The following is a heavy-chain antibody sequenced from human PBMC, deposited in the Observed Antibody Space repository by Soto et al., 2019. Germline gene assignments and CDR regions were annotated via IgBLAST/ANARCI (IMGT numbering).Heavy chain of an antibody. CDR1: GFTLSSYS. V-gene: IGHV3-48*02. CDR2: ISSSGSAM. CDR3: ARGSPRYYDSSGYSLWYFDL. J-gene: IGHJ2*01. Sequence: EVQLVESGGGLVQPGGSLRLSCAVSGFTLSSYSLNWVRQAPGKGLEWLSYISSSGSAMYFADSVKGRFTISIDNAKNSLYLQMNSLRDEDTAVYYCARGSPRYYDSSGYSLWYFDLWGRGTLVTVSS. D-gene: IGHD3-22*01.